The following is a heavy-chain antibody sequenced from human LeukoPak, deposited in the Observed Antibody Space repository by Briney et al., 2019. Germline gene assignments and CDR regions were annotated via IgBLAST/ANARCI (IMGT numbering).Heavy chain of an antibody. D-gene: IGHD5-18*01. J-gene: IGHJ4*02. CDR2: IYTSRST. CDR3: AREGIQLWWYYFHS. V-gene: IGHV4-4*07. Sequence: PSETLSLTCTATGGSISSYYRRWIQPPTRQGLDSIVRIYTSRSTNYNPSLVSPVTMSADTPNNQFSLTLSSATAADTAVYYCAREGIQLWWYYFHSWGQGTLVAVSS. CDR1: GGSISSYY.